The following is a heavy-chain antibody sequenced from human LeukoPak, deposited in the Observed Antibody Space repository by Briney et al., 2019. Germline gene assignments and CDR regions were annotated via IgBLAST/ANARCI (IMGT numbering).Heavy chain of an antibody. J-gene: IGHJ6*03. CDR3: ARGAAESRYYYYYYMDV. Sequence: PSETLSLTCTVSGGSISSYYWSWIRQPPGKGLEWIGYIYYSGSTNYNPSLKSRVTISVDTSKNQFSLKLSSVTAADTAVYYCARGAAESRYYYYYYMDVWGKGTTVTVSS. CDR1: GGSISSYY. V-gene: IGHV4-59*01. CDR2: IYYSGST.